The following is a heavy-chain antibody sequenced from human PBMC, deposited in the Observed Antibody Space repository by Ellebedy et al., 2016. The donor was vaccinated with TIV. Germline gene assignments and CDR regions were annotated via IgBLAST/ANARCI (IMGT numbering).Heavy chain of an antibody. Sequence: SETLSLXXTVSGGSISSYYWSWIRQPPGKGLEWIGYIYYSGSTNYNPSLKSRVTISVDTSKNQFSLKLSSVTAADTAVYYCARGDCSSTSCYTFPPDYWGQGTLVTVSS. V-gene: IGHV4-59*13. D-gene: IGHD2-2*02. J-gene: IGHJ4*02. CDR2: IYYSGST. CDR3: ARGDCSSTSCYTFPPDY. CDR1: GGSISSYY.